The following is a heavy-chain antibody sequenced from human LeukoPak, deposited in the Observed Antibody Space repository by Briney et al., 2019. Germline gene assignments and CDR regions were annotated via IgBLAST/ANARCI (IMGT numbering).Heavy chain of an antibody. CDR2: IDPSDSST. CDR1: GYSFTRLW. J-gene: IGHJ4*02. D-gene: IGHD3-22*01. CDR3: ARHDSSGYCDY. V-gene: IGHV5-10-1*01. Sequence: PGESLKISCKGSGYSFTRLWISWVRQMPGKGLEWMGRIDPSDSSTNDSPSFQGHVTISADKSISTAYLQWSSLKASDTAMYYCARHDSSGYCDYWGQGTLVTVSS.